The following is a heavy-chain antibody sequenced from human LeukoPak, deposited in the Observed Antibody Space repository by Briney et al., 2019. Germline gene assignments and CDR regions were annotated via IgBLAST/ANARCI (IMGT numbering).Heavy chain of an antibody. CDR1: GYTFTGYY. Sequence: ASVKVSCKASGYTFTGYYMHWVRQAPGQGLEWMGWINPNSGGTKYAQKFQGRVTMTRDTPISTAYMELSRLRSDDTAVYYCARGYSGYDYSFDYWGQGTLVTVSS. D-gene: IGHD5-12*01. CDR2: INPNSGGT. CDR3: ARGYSGYDYSFDY. V-gene: IGHV1-2*02. J-gene: IGHJ4*02.